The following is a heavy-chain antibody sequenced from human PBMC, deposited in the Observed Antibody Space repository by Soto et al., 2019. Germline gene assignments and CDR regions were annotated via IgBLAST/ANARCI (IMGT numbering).Heavy chain of an antibody. CDR3: ARDWSVVPAAFDY. CDR2: INAGNGNT. D-gene: IGHD2-2*01. Sequence: GASVKVSCKASGYTFTSYAMHWVRQAPGQRLEWMGWINAGNGNTKYSQKFQGRVTITRDTSASTAYMELSSLRSEDTAVYYCARDWSVVPAAFDYWGQGTLVTVSS. J-gene: IGHJ4*02. CDR1: GYTFTSYA. V-gene: IGHV1-3*01.